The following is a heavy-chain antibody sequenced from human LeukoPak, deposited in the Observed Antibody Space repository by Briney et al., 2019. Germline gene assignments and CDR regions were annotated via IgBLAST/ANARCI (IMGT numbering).Heavy chain of an antibody. CDR2: IYSTTGTA. D-gene: IGHD3-10*01. CDR1: GASPY. CDR3: ARGYGWFDP. J-gene: IGHJ5*02. V-gene: IGHV4-4*09. Sequence: SETLSLTCTVSGASPYWTWIRQPPGKGLEWIGYIYSTTGTANSNPSLKSRVTMSLDTSKKHLSLKLSAVTAADTAVYYCARGYGWFDPWGQGILVIVSS.